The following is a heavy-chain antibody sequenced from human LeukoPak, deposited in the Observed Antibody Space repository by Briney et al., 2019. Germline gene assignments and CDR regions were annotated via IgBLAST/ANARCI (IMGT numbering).Heavy chain of an antibody. D-gene: IGHD3-3*01. Sequence: GGSLRLSCAASGFSFSTYWMIWVRQAPGKGLEWVASIKQDGSEKYYVDSVKGRFTISRDNARNSMSLQMNSLRAEDTAISYCTRRASNYDFWSGYNVWGKGTTVTVSS. J-gene: IGHJ6*04. V-gene: IGHV3-7*01. CDR3: TRRASNYDFWSGYNV. CDR1: GFSFSTYW. CDR2: IKQDGSEK.